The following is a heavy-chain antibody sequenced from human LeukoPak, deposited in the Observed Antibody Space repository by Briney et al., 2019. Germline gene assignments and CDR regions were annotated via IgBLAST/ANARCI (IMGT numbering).Heavy chain of an antibody. V-gene: IGHV1-8*01. J-gene: IGHJ4*02. Sequence: ASVKVSCKASGYTFTTYDINWVRQATGQGLEWMGWMNPNSGNTGYTQKFQGRVTMTRNTSISTAYMELSSLRSEDTAVYYCARGRRATTGGFDYWGQGTLVTVSS. CDR1: GYTFTTYD. CDR3: ARGRRATTGGFDY. CDR2: MNPNSGNT. D-gene: IGHD5-12*01.